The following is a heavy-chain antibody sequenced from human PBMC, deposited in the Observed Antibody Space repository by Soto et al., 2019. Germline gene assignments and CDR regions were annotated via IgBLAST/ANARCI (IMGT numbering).Heavy chain of an antibody. J-gene: IGHJ3*02. Sequence: GGSLRLSCAASGFTFSSHSMNWVRQAPGKGLEWVSYISSSSSTIYYADSVKGRFTISRDNAKNSLYLQMNSLRDEDTAVYYCASAAAGYYDFWSGHNLDAFDIWGQGTMVTVSS. CDR2: ISSSSSTI. D-gene: IGHD3-3*01. V-gene: IGHV3-48*02. CDR1: GFTFSSHS. CDR3: ASAAAGYYDFWSGHNLDAFDI.